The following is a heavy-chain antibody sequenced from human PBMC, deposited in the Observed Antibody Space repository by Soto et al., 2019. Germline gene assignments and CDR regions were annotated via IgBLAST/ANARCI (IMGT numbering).Heavy chain of an antibody. CDR2: INWNGGST. J-gene: IGHJ3*02. D-gene: IGHD1-26*01. CDR3: ARDLGPFVVGGAFDI. Sequence: EVQLVESGGGVVRPGGSRRLSCAASGFTFDDYGMSWVGQAPGKGLEWVSGINWNGGSTGYADSVKGRFTISRDNAKNSLYLQMNSLRAEDTALYHCARDLGPFVVGGAFDIWGQGTMVTVSS. V-gene: IGHV3-20*01. CDR1: GFTFDDYG.